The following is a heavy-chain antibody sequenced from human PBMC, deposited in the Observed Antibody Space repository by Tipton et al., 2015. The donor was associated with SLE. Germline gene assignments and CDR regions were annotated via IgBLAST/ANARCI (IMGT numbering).Heavy chain of an antibody. CDR3: ARQGGWYYWYFDL. V-gene: IGHV4-39*07. Sequence: TLSLTCTVSGDSISNSSYYWAWLRQSPGQGLEWIGTIYHLGTTYYNPSLRSRLTMSVDTSKNQFSLKLKSVTAADSATYYCARQGGWYYWYFDLWGRGTLVTVSS. J-gene: IGHJ2*01. CDR2: IYHLGTT. CDR1: GDSISNSSYY. D-gene: IGHD6-19*01.